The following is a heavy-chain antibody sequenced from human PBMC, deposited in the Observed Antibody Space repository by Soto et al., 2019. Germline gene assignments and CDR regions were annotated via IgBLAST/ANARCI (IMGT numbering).Heavy chain of an antibody. D-gene: IGHD6-13*01. CDR1: GFTFSDYY. CDR2: ISSSGSTI. J-gene: IGHJ4*02. CDR3: ARTYSSSWYDTGDY. Sequence: PGGSLRLSCAASGFTFSDYYMSWIRQAPGKGLEWVSYISSSGSTIYYADSVKGRSTISRDNAKNSLYLQMNSLRAEDTAVYYCARTYSSSWYDTGDYWGQGTLVTVSS. V-gene: IGHV3-11*01.